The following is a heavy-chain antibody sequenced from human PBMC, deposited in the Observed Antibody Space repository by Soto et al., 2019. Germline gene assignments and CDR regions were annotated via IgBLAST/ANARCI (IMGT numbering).Heavy chain of an antibody. D-gene: IGHD6-19*01. Sequence: QVQLVQSGAEVKKPGSSVKVSCKASGGTFSSYAISWVRQAPGQGLEWMGGIIPIFGTANYAQKFQGRVTITADESKSTAYMELISLRSEDTAVYYCARDRIGIAVAGREYYGMDVWGQGTTVTVSS. V-gene: IGHV1-69*01. CDR3: ARDRIGIAVAGREYYGMDV. J-gene: IGHJ6*02. CDR1: GGTFSSYA. CDR2: IIPIFGTA.